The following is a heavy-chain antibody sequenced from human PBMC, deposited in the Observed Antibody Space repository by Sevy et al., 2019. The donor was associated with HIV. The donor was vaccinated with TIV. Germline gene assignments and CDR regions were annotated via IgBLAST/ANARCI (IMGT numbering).Heavy chain of an antibody. D-gene: IGHD3-22*01. CDR2: IYSGGST. V-gene: IGHV3-53*01. CDR3: ARVLIRDYDSSGYHWGYFDY. CDR1: GFTVSSNY. Sequence: GGSLRLSCAASGFTVSSNYMSWVRQAPGKGLEWVSVIYSGGSTYYADSVKGRFTISSDNSKNTLYLQMNILRAEDTAVYYCARVLIRDYDSSGYHWGYFDYWGQGTLVTVSS. J-gene: IGHJ4*02.